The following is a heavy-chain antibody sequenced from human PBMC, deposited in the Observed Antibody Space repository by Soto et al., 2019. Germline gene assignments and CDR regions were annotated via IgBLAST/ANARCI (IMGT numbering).Heavy chain of an antibody. Sequence: QITLKESGPTLVKPTQTLTLTCMFSGFSLTTSGAAVAWIRQSPGKALEWLALIYWDDDKRYNPSLKSRLTSPKDTSTNQVVLTMTNMDPVDTGTYYCAHRPVVVGAYYFDYWGQGTLVTVSS. V-gene: IGHV2-5*02. D-gene: IGHD2-21*01. CDR3: AHRPVVVGAYYFDY. J-gene: IGHJ4*02. CDR1: GFSLTTSGAA. CDR2: IYWDDDK.